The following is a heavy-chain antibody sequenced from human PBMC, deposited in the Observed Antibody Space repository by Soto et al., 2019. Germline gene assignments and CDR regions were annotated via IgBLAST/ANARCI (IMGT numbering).Heavy chain of an antibody. CDR2: ISGSGGST. V-gene: IGHV3-23*01. Sequence: EVQLLESGGGLVQPGGSLRLSCAASGFTFSSYAMSWVRQAPGKGLEWVSAISGSGGSTYYADSVKGRFTISRDNSKNTLYLQMNSLRAEDTAVYYCAKPGTRYSSSWYYFDYWGQGTLVTVSS. D-gene: IGHD6-13*01. CDR1: GFTFSSYA. CDR3: AKPGTRYSSSWYYFDY. J-gene: IGHJ4*02.